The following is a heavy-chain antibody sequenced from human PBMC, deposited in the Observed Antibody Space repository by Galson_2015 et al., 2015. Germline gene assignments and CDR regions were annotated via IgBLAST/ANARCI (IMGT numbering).Heavy chain of an antibody. V-gene: IGHV3-33*01. J-gene: IGHJ4*02. CDR2: IWYDGSNK. D-gene: IGHD6-13*01. CDR1: GFTFSSYG. CDR3: ARDESMSAAGTDY. Sequence: SLRLSCAASGFTFSSYGMHWVRQAPGKGLEWVAVIWYDGSNKYYTDSVKGRFTISRDNSKKTLYLQMNNLRAEDTAVYYCARDESMSAAGTDYWGQGTLVTVSS.